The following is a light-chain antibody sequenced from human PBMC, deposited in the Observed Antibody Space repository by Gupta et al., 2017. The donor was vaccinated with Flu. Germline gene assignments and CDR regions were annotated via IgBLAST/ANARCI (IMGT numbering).Light chain of an antibody. V-gene: IGKV3-20*01. J-gene: IGKJ4*01. CDR3: QQYGVSLT. Sequence: ETILTQSPGTLSLSPGQRATLSCRASQDVSDLAWYQQKPGQAPRLLIYATSRRIAGIPDRFSGSGSGTDFTLTINRLEPEDFAVYHCQQYGVSLTFGGGTKVEMK. CDR2: ATS. CDR1: QDVSD.